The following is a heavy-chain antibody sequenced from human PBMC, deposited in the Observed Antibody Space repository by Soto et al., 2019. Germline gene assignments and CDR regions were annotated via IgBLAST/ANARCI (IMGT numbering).Heavy chain of an antibody. CDR2: IYRSGST. D-gene: IGHD2-15*01. Sequence: SETLSLTCDVSGYSISSGFYWGWIRQPPGKGLEWIGTIYRSGSTYYNPSLKSRVTMSVDTPLNQFSLKLRSVTAADTAVYYCARESGCSGGICSLPYFFDYWGRGTLVTVSS. V-gene: IGHV4-38-2*02. CDR1: GYSISSGFY. J-gene: IGHJ4*02. CDR3: ARESGCSGGICSLPYFFDY.